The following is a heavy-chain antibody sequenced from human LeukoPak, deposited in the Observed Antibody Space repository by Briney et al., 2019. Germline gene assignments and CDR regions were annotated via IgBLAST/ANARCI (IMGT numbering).Heavy chain of an antibody. V-gene: IGHV4-59*01. Sequence: SETLSLTCTVSGGSIRSYYWSWIRQPPGKGLEWIGYIYYSGSTNYNPSLKSRVTISVDTSKNQFSLKLSSVTAADTAVYYCASGDSSGYYYGWGQGTPVTVSS. CDR1: GGSIRSYY. CDR3: ASGDSSGYYYG. J-gene: IGHJ4*02. D-gene: IGHD3-22*01. CDR2: IYYSGST.